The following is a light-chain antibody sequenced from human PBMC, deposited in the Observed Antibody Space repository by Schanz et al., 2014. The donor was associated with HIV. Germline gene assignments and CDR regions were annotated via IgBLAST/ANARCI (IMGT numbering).Light chain of an antibody. CDR1: RSNIGAGYD. Sequence: QSVLTQPPSVSGAPGQRVTISCAGSRSNIGAGYDVHWYQQFPRTAPRLLIFGNNNRPSGVPDRFSGSRSGTSASLAISGLQSEDEADYYCCSYAGSYTFVVFGGGTKLTVL. CDR2: GNN. J-gene: IGLJ3*02. CDR3: CSYAGSYTFVV. V-gene: IGLV1-40*01.